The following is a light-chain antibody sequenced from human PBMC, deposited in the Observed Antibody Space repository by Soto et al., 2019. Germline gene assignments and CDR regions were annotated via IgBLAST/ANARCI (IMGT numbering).Light chain of an antibody. CDR1: SGHSTYA. V-gene: IGLV4-69*01. Sequence: QSVLTQSPSASASLGASVKLTCTLSSGHSTYAIAWHQQQPEKGPRYLMKLNSDGSHSKGDGIPDRFSGSSSGAVRYLTISSLQSGDEADYYCQTWGTGIQVFGGGTKLTVL. CDR3: QTWGTGIQV. CDR2: LNSDGSH. J-gene: IGLJ3*02.